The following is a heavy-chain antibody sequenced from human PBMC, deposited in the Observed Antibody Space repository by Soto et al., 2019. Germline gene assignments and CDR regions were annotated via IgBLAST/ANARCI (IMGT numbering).Heavy chain of an antibody. J-gene: IGHJ4*02. D-gene: IGHD3-22*01. CDR1: GFTFSSYW. V-gene: IGHV3-74*01. CDR3: ARGYYASSGYPYEY. Sequence: TVGSLRLSCAASGFTFSSYWMHWVRQAPGKGLVWVSSINSDGSSTSYADSVKGRFTISRDNAKNTLYLQMNSLRAEDTAVYYCARGYYASSGYPYEYWGRGTLVTVSS. CDR2: INSDGSST.